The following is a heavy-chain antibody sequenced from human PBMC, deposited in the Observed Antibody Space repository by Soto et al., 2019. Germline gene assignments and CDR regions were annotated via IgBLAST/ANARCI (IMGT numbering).Heavy chain of an antibody. D-gene: IGHD2-8*01. CDR3: ALLVLMVYANIQPHDS. Sequence: HPGGSLRLSCAASGFTFSNYAMTWVRQAPGKGLEWVSSISGSAGSTYYADSVKGRFTISRDNSKNTLYLQMNSLRAEDTAVYYCALLVLMVYANIQPHDSWGQGTLVTVSS. CDR1: GFTFSNYA. CDR2: ISGSAGST. J-gene: IGHJ4*02. V-gene: IGHV3-23*01.